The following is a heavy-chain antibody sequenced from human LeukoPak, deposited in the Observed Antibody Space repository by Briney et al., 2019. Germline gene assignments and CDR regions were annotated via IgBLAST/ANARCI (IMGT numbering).Heavy chain of an antibody. V-gene: IGHV1-2*02. Sequence: GASVKVSCKASGYDFSDLYFHWVRQAPRQGLEWMGWINPYSGASIYAQKFQGRVTMETSSSTVYMQLSRLRYDDTAVYYCATASVTRMRDPWGQGTLVTVSS. CDR3: ATASVTRMRDP. CDR1: GYDFSDLY. J-gene: IGHJ5*02. CDR2: INPYSGAS.